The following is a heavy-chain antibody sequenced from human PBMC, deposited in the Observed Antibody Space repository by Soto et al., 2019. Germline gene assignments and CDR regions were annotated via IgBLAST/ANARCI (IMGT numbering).Heavy chain of an antibody. D-gene: IGHD6-19*01. CDR2: INHSGST. J-gene: IGHJ4*02. CDR3: AVSPAVAGKYYFDY. Sequence: SETLSLTCAVYGGSFSGYYWSWIRQPPGKGLEWIGEINHSGSTNYNPSLKSRVTISVDTSKNQFSLKLSSVTAADTAVYYCAVSPAVAGKYYFDYWGQGTLVTV. V-gene: IGHV4-34*01. CDR1: GGSFSGYY.